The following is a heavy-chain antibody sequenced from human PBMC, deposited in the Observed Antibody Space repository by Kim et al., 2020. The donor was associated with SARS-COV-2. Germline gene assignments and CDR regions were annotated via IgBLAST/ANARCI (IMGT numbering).Heavy chain of an antibody. CDR1: GFTFTSSA. Sequence: SVKVSCKASGFTFTSSAVQWVRQARGQRLEWIGWIVVGSGNTNYAQKFQERVTITRDMSTSTAYMELSSLRSEDTAVYYCAATDEYYYDSSGYYSPAFDIWGQGTMVTVSS. CDR2: IVVGSGNT. CDR3: AATDEYYYDSSGYYSPAFDI. V-gene: IGHV1-58*01. J-gene: IGHJ3*02. D-gene: IGHD3-22*01.